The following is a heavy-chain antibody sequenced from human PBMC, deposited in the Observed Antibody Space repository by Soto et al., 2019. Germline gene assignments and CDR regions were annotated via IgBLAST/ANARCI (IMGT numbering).Heavy chain of an antibody. CDR2: ISAHTGTT. J-gene: IGHJ4*02. CDR3: ARGRYGDY. V-gene: IGHV1-18*01. Sequence: QVNLVQSGAEVKKPGASVKVSCKGSGYGCTTYGITWVRQSPGQGLEWMAWISAHTGTTNYAQKRQGRVTVTRDTSPRTAYLELRSMRSDDPAVYYCARGRYGDYWGQGARVTVSS. D-gene: IGHD1-1*01. CDR1: GYGCTTYG.